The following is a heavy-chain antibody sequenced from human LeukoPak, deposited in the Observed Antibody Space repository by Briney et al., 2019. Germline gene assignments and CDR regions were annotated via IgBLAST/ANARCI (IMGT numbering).Heavy chain of an antibody. CDR3: ARVSRYYDSSRHFDY. Sequence: SETLSLTCTVSGYSISSGYYWGWIRQPPGKGLEWIGNIEHSGRTDNNLSLKSRLTISVDAPNNQFSLRLSSVTAADTAVYYCARVSRYYDSSRHFDYWGQGTLVTVSS. CDR2: IEHSGRT. J-gene: IGHJ4*02. CDR1: GYSISSGYY. V-gene: IGHV4-38-2*02. D-gene: IGHD3-22*01.